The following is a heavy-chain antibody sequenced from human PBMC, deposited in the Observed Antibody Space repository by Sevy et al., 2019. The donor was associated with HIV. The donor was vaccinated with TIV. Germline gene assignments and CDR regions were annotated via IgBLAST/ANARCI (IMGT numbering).Heavy chain of an antibody. CDR1: GGTFSSYA. D-gene: IGHD6-13*01. J-gene: IGHJ5*02. Sequence: ASVKVSCKASGGTFSSYAISWVRQAPGQGLEWMGGIIPIFGTANYAQKFQGRVTITADESTCTAYMELSSLRSEDKAVYYCARERGQQRVLGSGWFDPWGQGTLVTVSS. CDR3: ARERGQQRVLGSGWFDP. CDR2: IIPIFGTA. V-gene: IGHV1-69*13.